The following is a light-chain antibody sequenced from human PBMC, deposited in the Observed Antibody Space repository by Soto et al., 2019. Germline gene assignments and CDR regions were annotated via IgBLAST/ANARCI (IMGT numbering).Light chain of an antibody. CDR3: QQYGCSPLT. Sequence: EIVLTQSPGTLSLSPGERATLSCRASQSVYKNFLAWYQQKPGQAPRLLINGASNRATGIQDRFSGSGSGTGFAPTIDRLEPEDFAVYFCQQYGCSPLTCGGGTKVAIK. CDR1: QSVYKNF. V-gene: IGKV3-20*01. J-gene: IGKJ4*01. CDR2: GAS.